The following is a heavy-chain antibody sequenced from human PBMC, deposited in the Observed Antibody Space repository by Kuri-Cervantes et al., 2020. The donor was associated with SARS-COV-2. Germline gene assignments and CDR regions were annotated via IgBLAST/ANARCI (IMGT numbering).Heavy chain of an antibody. Sequence: ALVKVSCKASGYTFTSYGISWVRQAPGQGLEWMGWISAYNGNTNYAQKLQGRVTMTTDTSTSTAYMELRSLRSDDTAVYYCARDVCSGGSCYHYYMDVWGKETTVTVSS. CDR2: ISAYNGNT. CDR3: ARDVCSGGSCYHYYMDV. J-gene: IGHJ6*03. CDR1: GYTFTSYG. V-gene: IGHV1-18*01. D-gene: IGHD2-15*01.